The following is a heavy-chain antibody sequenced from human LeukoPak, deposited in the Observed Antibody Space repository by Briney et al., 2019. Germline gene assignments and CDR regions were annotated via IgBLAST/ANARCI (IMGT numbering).Heavy chain of an antibody. CDR2: IKQDGSEK. CDR1: GFTFSSYA. V-gene: IGHV3-7*01. CDR3: ATELRGDRVALDI. D-gene: IGHD3-16*01. Sequence: PGGSLRLSCAASGFTFSSYAMTWVRQAPGKGLEWVANIKQDGSEKYYVDSVKGRFTISRDNATNSLDLRMNGLRGEDTAVYYCATELRGDRVALDIWGQETMVTVSS. J-gene: IGHJ3*02.